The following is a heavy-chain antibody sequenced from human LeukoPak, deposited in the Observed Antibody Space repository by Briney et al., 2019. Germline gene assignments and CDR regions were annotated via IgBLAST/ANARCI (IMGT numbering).Heavy chain of an antibody. J-gene: IGHJ4*02. V-gene: IGHV4-39*07. CDR2: IYYSGST. D-gene: IGHD6-19*01. CDR1: GGSISSSSYY. CDR3: ASLRGYSSGLDY. Sequence: SETLSLTCTVSGGSISSSSYYWGWIRQPPGKGLEWIGSIYYSGSTYYNPSLKSRVTISVDTSKNQFSLKLSSVTAADTAVYYCASLRGYSSGLDYWGQGTLATVSS.